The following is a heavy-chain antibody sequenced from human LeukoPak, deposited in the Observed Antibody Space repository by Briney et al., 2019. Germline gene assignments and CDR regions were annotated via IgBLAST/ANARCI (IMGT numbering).Heavy chain of an antibody. Sequence: ASVKVSCKASGGTFSSYAISWVRQAPGQGLDWMGRIIPIFGTANYAQKFQGRVTITTDESTSTAYMKLNSLRSEDTAVYYCARRPLRGGNPWWYFDLWGRGTLVTVSS. V-gene: IGHV1-69*05. CDR3: ARRPLRGGNPWWYFDL. J-gene: IGHJ2*01. CDR2: IIPIFGTA. D-gene: IGHD4-23*01. CDR1: GGTFSSYA.